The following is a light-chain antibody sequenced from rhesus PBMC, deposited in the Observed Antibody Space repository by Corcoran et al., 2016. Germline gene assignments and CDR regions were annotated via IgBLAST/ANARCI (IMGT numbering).Light chain of an antibody. Sequence: DIQMTQSPSSLSASVGDRVTITCRASENINKYLNWYQQKPGKAPKLLIYRASTLQSGVPSRFGGSGSGTEYNFAITNLQPEDVASYYCQQGYRTPFTFGPGTKLDIK. J-gene: IGKJ3*01. CDR1: ENINKY. CDR2: RAS. V-gene: IGKV1-74*01. CDR3: QQGYRTPFT.